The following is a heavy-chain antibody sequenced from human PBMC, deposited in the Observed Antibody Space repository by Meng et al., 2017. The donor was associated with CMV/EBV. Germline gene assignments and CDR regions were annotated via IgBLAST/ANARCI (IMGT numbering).Heavy chain of an antibody. CDR3: ARDTGVYYDSSGLVADAFDI. V-gene: IGHV4-59*01. CDR2: IYYSGST. D-gene: IGHD3-22*01. J-gene: IGHJ3*02. Sequence: SETLSLTCTVSGGSISSYYWSWIRQPPGKGLEWIGYIYYSGSTNYNPSLKSRVTISVDTSKNQFSLKLSSVTAADTAVYYCARDTGVYYDSSGLVADAFDIWGQGTMVTVSS. CDR1: GGSISSYY.